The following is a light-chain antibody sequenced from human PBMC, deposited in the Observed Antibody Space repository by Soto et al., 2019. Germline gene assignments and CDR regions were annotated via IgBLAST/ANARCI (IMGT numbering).Light chain of an antibody. CDR2: ELS. CDR1: QSLMHTDGKTH. J-gene: IGKJ4*01. V-gene: IGKV2D-29*01. CDR3: MQTLQNPLT. Sequence: DILMTQSSLSLSVTPGQPASISCKSSQSLMHTDGKTHLYWYLQRPGQPPQLLIYELSNRFSGVPDRFSGSGSGTDFSLKISRVEAEDAGAYYCMQTLQNPLTFGGGTKVDIK.